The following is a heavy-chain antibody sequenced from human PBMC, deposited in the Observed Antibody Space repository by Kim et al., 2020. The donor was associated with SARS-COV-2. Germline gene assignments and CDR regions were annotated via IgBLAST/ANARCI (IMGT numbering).Heavy chain of an antibody. D-gene: IGHD5-12*01. V-gene: IGHV1-69*04. J-gene: IGHJ4*02. Sequence: AQKFQGRVTITADKSTSTAYMELSSLRSEDTAVYYCAREKCEDGYNSLDYWGQGTLVTVSS. CDR3: AREKCEDGYNSLDY.